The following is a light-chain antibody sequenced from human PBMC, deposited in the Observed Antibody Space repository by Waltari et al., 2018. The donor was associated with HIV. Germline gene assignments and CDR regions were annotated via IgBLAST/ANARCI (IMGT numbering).Light chain of an antibody. CDR3: QQYYSLPPT. J-gene: IGKJ4*01. V-gene: IGKV4-1*01. CDR2: WAS. CDR1: RTVLYDSNNQNY. Sequence: DIVMTQSPAYLAVPLGERATINCRSSRTVLYDSNNQNYLAWYQQKPGQPPSVLIYWASTRAVGVPDRFSGSGSGTDFSLTISGLQADDVALYYCQQYYSLPPTFGGGTRVEI.